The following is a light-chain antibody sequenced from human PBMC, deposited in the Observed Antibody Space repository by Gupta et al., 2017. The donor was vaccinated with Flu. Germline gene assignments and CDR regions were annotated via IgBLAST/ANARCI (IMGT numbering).Light chain of an antibody. V-gene: IGKV1-39*01. Sequence: QTTHSPSSLSASLGDRVTITCRASQSISSYLEWYQQKPGNAPKLLIYAASRSKSGVPSRFNGSGSGTAFSLTISMPQPENFATHHCHQRYTTPRAFGQGTKVQTK. J-gene: IGKJ1*01. CDR1: QSISSY. CDR3: HQRYTTPRA. CDR2: AAS.